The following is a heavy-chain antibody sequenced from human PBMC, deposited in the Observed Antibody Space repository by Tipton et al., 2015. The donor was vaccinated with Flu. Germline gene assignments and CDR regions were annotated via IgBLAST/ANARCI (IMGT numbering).Heavy chain of an antibody. Sequence: QVQLVQSGAEVKKPGASVKVSCKASGYTFTSYYMHWVRQAPGQGLEWMGIINPSGGSTSYAQKFRGRVTMTRDTSTSTVYMELSSLRSEDTAVYYCAREGSARRSPSYYYYYGMDVWGQGTTVTVSS. CDR3: AREGSARRSPSYYYYYGMDV. CDR1: GYTFTSYY. J-gene: IGHJ6*02. V-gene: IGHV1-46*01. CDR2: INPSGGST.